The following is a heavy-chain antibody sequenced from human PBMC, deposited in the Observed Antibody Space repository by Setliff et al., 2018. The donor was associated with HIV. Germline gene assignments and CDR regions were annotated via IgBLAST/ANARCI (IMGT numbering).Heavy chain of an antibody. Sequence: ASVKVSCKASGYTLIGYNMHWVRQAPGQGLEWMGWINPNSGGTNYAQKFQGRVIMTRDTSNSTAYMELSRLRSDDTAVYYCARALDSSADIEGYFDFWGQGMLVTVSS. CDR1: GYTLIGYN. D-gene: IGHD2-15*01. CDR3: ARALDSSADIEGYFDF. J-gene: IGHJ4*02. V-gene: IGHV1-2*02. CDR2: INPNSGGT.